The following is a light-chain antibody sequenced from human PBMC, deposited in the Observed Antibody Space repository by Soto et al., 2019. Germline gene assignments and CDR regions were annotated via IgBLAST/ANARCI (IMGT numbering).Light chain of an antibody. CDR1: QSISSY. CDR2: DAS. J-gene: IGKJ5*01. Sequence: SPDTLSLSPGERATLSCRASQSISSYLAWYQQKPGRAPRLLIYDASDRATGVPARFTGSGSGTDFTLTISSLEPEDFAVYFCQQRSNWPPITFGQGTRLEIK. V-gene: IGKV3-11*01. CDR3: QQRSNWPPIT.